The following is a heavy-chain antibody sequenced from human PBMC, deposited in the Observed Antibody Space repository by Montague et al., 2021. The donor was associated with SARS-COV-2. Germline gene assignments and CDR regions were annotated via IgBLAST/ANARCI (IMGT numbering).Heavy chain of an antibody. CDR3: ARSGDPGTTVTYLY. J-gene: IGHJ4*02. CDR1: GGSISTGRYF. CDR2: ISTSGST. Sequence: TLSLTRTVSGGSISTGRYFWSWIRQPAGKGLEWIGRISTSGSTHYSPSLKSRVTISVDTSKNQFSLKLDSMTAADTALYYCARSGDPGTTVTYLYWGQGTLVTVSS. D-gene: IGHD4-11*01. V-gene: IGHV4-61*02.